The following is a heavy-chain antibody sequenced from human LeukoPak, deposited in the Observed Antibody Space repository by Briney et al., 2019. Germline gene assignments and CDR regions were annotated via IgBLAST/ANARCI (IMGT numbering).Heavy chain of an antibody. V-gene: IGHV3-23*01. CDR3: AKDGDSSPTRY. D-gene: IGHD6-13*01. CDR1: GFTFSSYA. Sequence: GRSLRLSCAASGFTFSSYAMSWVRQAPGKGLEWVSAISGSGGSTYYADSVKGRFTIPRDNSKNTLYLQMNSLRAEDTAVYYCAKDGDSSPTRYWGQGTLVTVSS. J-gene: IGHJ4*02. CDR2: ISGSGGST.